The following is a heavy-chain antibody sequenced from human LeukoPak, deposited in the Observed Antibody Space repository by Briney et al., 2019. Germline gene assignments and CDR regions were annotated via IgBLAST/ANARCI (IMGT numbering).Heavy chain of an antibody. V-gene: IGHV3-30-3*01. Sequence: GGSLRLSCAASGFTFCTYTMHWVRQAPGGGLESVAVISYDEIKKYYAESVKGRFTVSRDNSKNILYLRMNSLRLEDTAVYYCATDGCACGNFHYWGQGTLVTVSS. D-gene: IGHD2-21*01. J-gene: IGHJ4*02. CDR3: ATDGCACGNFHY. CDR2: ISYDEIKK. CDR1: GFTFCTYT.